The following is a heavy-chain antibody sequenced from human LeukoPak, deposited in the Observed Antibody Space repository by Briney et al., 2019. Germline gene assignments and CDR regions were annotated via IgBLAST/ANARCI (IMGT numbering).Heavy chain of an antibody. Sequence: PSETLSLTCAVYGGSFSGYYWSWIRQPPGKGLEWIGEINHSGSTNYNPSLKSRVTISVETSKNQFSLKLSSVTAADTAVYYCARLLITMVRGVISLIPVRYYYYMDVWGKGTTVTISS. D-gene: IGHD3-10*01. J-gene: IGHJ6*03. CDR2: INHSGST. CDR1: GGSFSGYY. CDR3: ARLLITMVRGVISLIPVRYYYYMDV. V-gene: IGHV4-34*01.